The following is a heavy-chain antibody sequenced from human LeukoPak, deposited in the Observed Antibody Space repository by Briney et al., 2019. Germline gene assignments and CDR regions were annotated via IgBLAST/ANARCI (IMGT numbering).Heavy chain of an antibody. CDR1: GFTVSSNY. CDR2: IYSGGST. J-gene: IGHJ4*02. D-gene: IGHD3-10*01. CDR3: ARGGYNGSGINLDS. Sequence: GGSLRLSCAASGFTVSSNYMSWVRQAPGKGLEWVSVIYSGGSTYYADSVKGRFTISRDNSKNTLYLQMNSLRAEDTAVYYCARGGYNGSGINLDSWGQGTLVTVSS. V-gene: IGHV3-53*01.